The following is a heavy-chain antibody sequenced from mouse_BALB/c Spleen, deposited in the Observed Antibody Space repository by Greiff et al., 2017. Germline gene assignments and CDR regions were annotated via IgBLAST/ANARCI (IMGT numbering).Heavy chain of an antibody. D-gene: IGHD2-4*01. V-gene: IGHV5-6-5*01. CDR1: GFTFSSYA. Sequence: EVMLVESGGGLVKPGGSLKLSCAASGFTFSSYAMSWVRQTPEKRLEWVASISSGGSTYYPDSVKGRFTISRDNARNILYLQMSSLRSEDTAMYYCARRSFLISYYFDYWGQGTTLTVSS. CDR2: ISSGGST. CDR3: ARRSFLISYYFDY. J-gene: IGHJ2*01.